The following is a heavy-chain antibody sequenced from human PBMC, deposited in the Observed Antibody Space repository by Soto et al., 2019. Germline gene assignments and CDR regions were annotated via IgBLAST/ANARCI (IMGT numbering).Heavy chain of an antibody. D-gene: IGHD6-6*01. CDR1: GGSISSDYYY. J-gene: IGHJ4*02. V-gene: IGHV4-30-4*01. CDR3: AGELSNSPEYFDF. CDR2: IYYSGRT. Sequence: PSETLSLTCTVSGGSISSDYYYWSWIRQPPGKGLEWIGYIYYSGRTAYNPSLKSRIIISIDTSKNQFSLSLNSLNAADTAVYHCAGELSNSPEYFDFWGLGTLVTVSS.